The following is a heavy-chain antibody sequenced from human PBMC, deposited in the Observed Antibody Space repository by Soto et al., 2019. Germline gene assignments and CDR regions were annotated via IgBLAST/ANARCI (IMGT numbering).Heavy chain of an antibody. CDR3: ARSGAFDS. J-gene: IGHJ4*02. V-gene: IGHV4-38-2*01. Sequence: SAILSLTCFVSFYSISSSYDFGWIRQPPGKGLEWVGSVYHSGSTYYNPSLKSRITISLDTSKNHFSLKLRSVTAADPAVYYCARSGAFDSWGQGALVTVSS. D-gene: IGHD1-26*01. CDR2: VYHSGST. CDR1: FYSISSSYD.